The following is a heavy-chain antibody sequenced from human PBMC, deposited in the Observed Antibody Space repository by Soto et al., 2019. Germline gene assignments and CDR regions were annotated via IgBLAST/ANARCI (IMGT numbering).Heavy chain of an antibody. CDR1: GFTFSSYA. CDR3: AKDSLGGSGGSWFDP. V-gene: IGHV3-23*01. CDR2: ISGSGGST. Sequence: GGSLRLSCAASGFTFSSYAMSWVRQAPGKGLEWVSAISGSGGSTYYADSVKGRFTISRDNSKNTLYLQMNSLRAEDTAVYYCAKDSLGGSGGSWFDPWGQGTLVTVSS. J-gene: IGHJ5*02. D-gene: IGHD2-15*01.